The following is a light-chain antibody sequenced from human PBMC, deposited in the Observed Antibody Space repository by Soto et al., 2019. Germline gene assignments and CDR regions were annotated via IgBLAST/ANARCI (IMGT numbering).Light chain of an antibody. V-gene: IGLV3-21*04. J-gene: IGLJ1*01. CDR1: NIGSKS. Sequence: SYELTQPPLVSVAPGKTARITCGGNNIGSKSVHWYQQKPGQAPVLVIYYDSDRPSGIPERFSGSNSGNTATLTISRVEAGDEADYYCQVWDSSSDPRGVFGTGTKVTVL. CDR3: QVWDSSSDPRGV. CDR2: YDS.